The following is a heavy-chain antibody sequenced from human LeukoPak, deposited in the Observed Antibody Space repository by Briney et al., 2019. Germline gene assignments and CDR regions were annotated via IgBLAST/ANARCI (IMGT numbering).Heavy chain of an antibody. J-gene: IGHJ4*02. Sequence: SEALSLTCTVSGGSISSGSYYWSWIRQPAGKGLEWIGRIYTSGSTNYNPSLKSRVTISVDTSKNQFSLKLSSVTAADTAVYYCARWIGYCSSTSCFYYFDYWGQGTLVTVSS. CDR2: IYTSGST. V-gene: IGHV4-61*02. D-gene: IGHD2-2*03. CDR3: ARWIGYCSSTSCFYYFDY. CDR1: GGSISSGSYY.